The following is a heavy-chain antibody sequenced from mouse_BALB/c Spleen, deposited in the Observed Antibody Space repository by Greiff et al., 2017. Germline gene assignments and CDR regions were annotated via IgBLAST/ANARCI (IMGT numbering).Heavy chain of an antibody. V-gene: IGHV5-17*02. J-gene: IGHJ3*01. CDR3: ARSRYGYDGAWFAY. Sequence: EVQLQESGGGLVQPGGSRKLSCAASGFTFSSFGMHWVRQAPEKGLEWVAYISSGSSTIYYADTVKGRFTISRDNPKNTLFLQMTSLRSEDTAMYYCARSRYGYDGAWFAYWGQGTLVTVSA. D-gene: IGHD2-2*01. CDR1: GFTFSSFG. CDR2: ISSGSSTI.